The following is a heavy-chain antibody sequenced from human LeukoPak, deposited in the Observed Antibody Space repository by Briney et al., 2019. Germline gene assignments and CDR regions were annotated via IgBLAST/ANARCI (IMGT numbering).Heavy chain of an antibody. V-gene: IGHV3-23*01. Sequence: GGSLRLXCAASGFTYSTNAMSWARQAPGRGLEWVSAISDSGNTYYADSVKGRFTISRDNSKNTLYLQMNSLRAEDTAVYYCAKGKGSSGWFDWGQGTLVTVSS. CDR2: ISDSGNT. J-gene: IGHJ4*02. D-gene: IGHD6-19*01. CDR3: AKGKGSSGWFD. CDR1: GFTYSTNA.